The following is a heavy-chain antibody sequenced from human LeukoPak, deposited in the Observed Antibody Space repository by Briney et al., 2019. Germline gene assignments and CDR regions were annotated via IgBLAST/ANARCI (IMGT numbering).Heavy chain of an antibody. J-gene: IGHJ4*02. V-gene: IGHV3-48*01. CDR1: GFTFSSYS. D-gene: IGHD2-15*01. Sequence: GGSLRLSCAASGFTFSSYSMNWVRQAPGKGLEWVSYISSSSITIHYADSVKGRFTISRDNAKNSLYLQMNSLRVEDTAVYYCARVRVRCSGGSCSRITLDYWGKGTLVTVSS. CDR2: ISSSSITI. CDR3: ARVRVRCSGGSCSRITLDY.